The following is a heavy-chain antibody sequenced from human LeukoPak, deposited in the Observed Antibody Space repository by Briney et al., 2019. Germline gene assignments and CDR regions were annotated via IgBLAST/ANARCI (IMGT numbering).Heavy chain of an antibody. J-gene: IGHJ6*02. CDR3: ARGSHRSSDYYYGMDV. Sequence: PSETLSLTCTVSGSSISSYYWSWIRQPAGKGLEWIGRIYTSGSTTYNPSLKSRVTISVDTSENQFSLKLSSVTAADTAVYYCARGSHRSSDYYYGMDVWGQGTTVTVSS. CDR1: GSSISSYY. V-gene: IGHV4-4*07. CDR2: IYTSGST.